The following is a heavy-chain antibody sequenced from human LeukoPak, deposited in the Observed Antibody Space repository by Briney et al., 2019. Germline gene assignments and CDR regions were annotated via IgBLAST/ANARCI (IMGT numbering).Heavy chain of an antibody. D-gene: IGHD1-26*01. CDR3: ARVNPGDLLFDH. Sequence: SETLSLTCTVSGGSISSHYWSWIRQPPGKGLEWIGYIYYSGSTNYNPSLKSRVTISVDTSKNQFSLKLSSVTAADTAVYYCARVNPGDLLFDHWGQGTLVTVSS. V-gene: IGHV4-59*11. CDR2: IYYSGST. J-gene: IGHJ4*02. CDR1: GGSISSHY.